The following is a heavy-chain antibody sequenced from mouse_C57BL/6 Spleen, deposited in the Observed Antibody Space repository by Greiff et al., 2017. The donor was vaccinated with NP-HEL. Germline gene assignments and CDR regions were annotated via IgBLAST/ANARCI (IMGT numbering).Heavy chain of an antibody. J-gene: IGHJ1*03. CDR2: IYPRDGST. V-gene: IGHV1-85*01. D-gene: IGHD2-4*01. CDR1: GFTFTSYD. CDR3: ASDDYDGDWDFED. Sequence: VHLVESGPELVKPGASVKLSCKASGFTFTSYDINWVKQRPGQGLEWIGWIYPRDGSTEYTEKFKGKATLTVDTSSSTAYMELHSLTDEDSAVDYWASDDYDGDWDFEDGGTGTTVTVSA.